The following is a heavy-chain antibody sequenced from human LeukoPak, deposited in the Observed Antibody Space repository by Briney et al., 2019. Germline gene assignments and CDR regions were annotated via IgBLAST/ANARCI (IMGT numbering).Heavy chain of an antibody. Sequence: SETLSLTCTVSGGSISSSSYYWSWIRQPAGKGLEWLGRMLTTGTTHYNPSLKSRVTMSIETSKNHFSLNLTSVTAADTAVYYCARARGRAVPMTNAFDMWGRGTVVTVSS. CDR2: MLTTGTT. J-gene: IGHJ3*02. CDR3: ARARGRAVPMTNAFDM. CDR1: GGSISSSSYY. D-gene: IGHD4-17*01. V-gene: IGHV4-61*02.